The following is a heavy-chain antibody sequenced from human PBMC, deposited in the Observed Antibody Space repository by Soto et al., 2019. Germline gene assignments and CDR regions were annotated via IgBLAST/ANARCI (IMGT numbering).Heavy chain of an antibody. Sequence: GGSLRLSCAASGFTFSSYAMHWVRQAPGKGLEWVAVISYDGSNKYYADSVKGRFTISRDNSKNTLYLQMNSLRAEDTAVYYCARSGYDYVSPSTLKDFFDYWGQGTLVTVSS. J-gene: IGHJ4*02. D-gene: IGHD3-16*01. CDR1: GFTFSSYA. CDR2: ISYDGSNK. CDR3: ARSGYDYVSPSTLKDFFDY. V-gene: IGHV3-30-3*01.